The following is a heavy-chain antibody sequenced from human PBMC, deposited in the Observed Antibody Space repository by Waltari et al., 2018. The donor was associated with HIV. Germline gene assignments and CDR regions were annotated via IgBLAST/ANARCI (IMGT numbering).Heavy chain of an antibody. CDR2: IHYNGRT. V-gene: IGHV4-39*07. Sequence: QFKLQESGPRLRKPSETLSLTCTISGGSMNTSDYYWGWVRQPPGKGLEWIGNIHYNGRTFYNPSLQSRVTLSLDKSDNQFFLNFISVIAADTVVYYCARDSVLFMYDSRRAVLNWFDPWGQGLLVTVSS. CDR1: GGSMNTSDYY. J-gene: IGHJ5*02. D-gene: IGHD2-8*02. CDR3: ARDSVLFMYDSRRAVLNWFDP.